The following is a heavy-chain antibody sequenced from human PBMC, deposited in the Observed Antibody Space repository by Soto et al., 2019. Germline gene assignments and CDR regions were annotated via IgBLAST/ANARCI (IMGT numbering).Heavy chain of an antibody. CDR2: IYYSGNT. CDR3: TRLTNARPGDD. CDR1: GGSITSSNYH. J-gene: IGHJ4*01. V-gene: IGHV4-39*01. D-gene: IGHD2-2*01. Sequence: QVQLQVSGPGLVKPSEALSLTCTVSGGSITSSNYHWGWSRQPPGKGLEWIGTIYYSGNTYYNPALKARIPMPMDASKNQFSLTLSSVAVADTAVYYCTRLTNARPGDDWGQGTLVNVSS.